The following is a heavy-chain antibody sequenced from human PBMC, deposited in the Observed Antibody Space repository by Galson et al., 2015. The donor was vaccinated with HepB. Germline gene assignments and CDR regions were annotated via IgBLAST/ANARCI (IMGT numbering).Heavy chain of an antibody. CDR1: GFSLSTSGMC. Sequence: LVKPTQTLTLTCTSSGFSLSTSGMCVSWIRQPPGKALEWLALIDWDDDKYYSTSLRTRLTISKDTSKNQVVLTMTNMDPVDTATYYCARTQQGRYGSGSYSYWGQGTLVTVSS. CDR3: ARTQQGRYGSGSYSY. J-gene: IGHJ4*02. CDR2: IDWDDDK. V-gene: IGHV2-70*01. D-gene: IGHD3-10*01.